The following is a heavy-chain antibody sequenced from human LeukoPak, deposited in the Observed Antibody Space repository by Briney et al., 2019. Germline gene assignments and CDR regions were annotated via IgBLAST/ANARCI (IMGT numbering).Heavy chain of an antibody. Sequence: SVTLSLTCTVSGGSISSYYWSWIRQPPGKGLEWIGYIYYSGSTNYNPSLKSRVTISVDTSKNQFSLKLSSVAAADTAVYYCARGYCSGGSCYSWYYYYGMDVWGQGTTVTVSS. CDR3: ARGYCSGGSCYSWYYYYGMDV. J-gene: IGHJ6*02. CDR2: IYYSGST. D-gene: IGHD2-15*01. CDR1: GGSISSYY. V-gene: IGHV4-59*01.